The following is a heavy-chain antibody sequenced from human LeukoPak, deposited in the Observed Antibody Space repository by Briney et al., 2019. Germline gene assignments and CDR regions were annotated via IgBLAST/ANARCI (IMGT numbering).Heavy chain of an antibody. Sequence: TTSETLSLTCTVSGGSISSGSYYWRWIRQPAGKGLEWIVRIYTSGSTNYNPSLKSRVTISVDTSKNQFSLKLSSVTAADTAVYYCARAPGVLLWFGEFPTRFDPWGQGTLVTVSS. CDR3: ARAPGVLLWFGEFPTRFDP. CDR1: GGSISSGSYY. D-gene: IGHD3-10*01. CDR2: IYTSGST. V-gene: IGHV4-61*02. J-gene: IGHJ5*02.